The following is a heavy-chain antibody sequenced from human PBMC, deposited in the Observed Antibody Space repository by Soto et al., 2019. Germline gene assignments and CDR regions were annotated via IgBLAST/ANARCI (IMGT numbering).Heavy chain of an antibody. CDR2: ISSSSRTI. J-gene: IGHJ4*02. V-gene: IGHV3-48*01. D-gene: IGHD3-3*01. CDR1: GFSFSDSG. CDR3: ARTRMEWALYFDN. Sequence: EVQLVESGGGSIQPGGSLRLSCEASGFSFSDSGMNWVRRAPGKGLEWISYISSSSRTIYYAASVEGRFTVSRDNVKSSVHLQMNSLRGEDTGVYYCARTRMEWALYFDNWGRGTLVTVSS.